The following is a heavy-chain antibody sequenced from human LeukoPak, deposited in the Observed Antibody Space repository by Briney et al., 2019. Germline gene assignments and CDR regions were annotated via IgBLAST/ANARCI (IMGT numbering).Heavy chain of an antibody. V-gene: IGHV1-69*06. CDR2: IIPIFGTA. J-gene: IGHJ3*02. Sequence: SVKVSCKASGGTFSSYAISWVRQAPGQGLEWMGGIIPIFGTANYAQKFQGRVTITADKSTSTAYMELSSLRSEDTAVYYCARAYSGSYFAFDIWGQGTMVTVSS. D-gene: IGHD1-26*01. CDR1: GGTFSSYA. CDR3: ARAYSGSYFAFDI.